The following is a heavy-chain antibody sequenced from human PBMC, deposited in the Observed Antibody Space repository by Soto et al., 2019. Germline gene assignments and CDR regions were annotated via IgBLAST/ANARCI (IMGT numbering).Heavy chain of an antibody. CDR3: VKLNPGRSL. J-gene: IGHJ4*02. CDR2: IYYIGST. D-gene: IGHD6-6*01. Sequence: SETLSLTCTVSGGSISSSGYYWGWIRQPPGKGLEWIGSIYYIGSTYYNPSLKSRVTISVDTSKNQFSLKLSSVTAADTAVYYCVKLNPGRSLWGQRTLFPVCS. CDR1: GGSISSSGYY. V-gene: IGHV4-39*01.